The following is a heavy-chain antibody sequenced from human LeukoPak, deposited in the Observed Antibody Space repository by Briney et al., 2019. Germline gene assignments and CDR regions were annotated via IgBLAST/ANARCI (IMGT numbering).Heavy chain of an antibody. Sequence: SVKVSCKASGGTLSSYAISWVRQAPGQGLEWMGRIIPILGIANYAQKFQGRVTITADKSTSTAYMELSSLRSEDTAVYYCARDRGTIFGVVRDYYYYGMDVWGQGTTVTVSS. CDR2: IIPILGIA. CDR3: ARDRGTIFGVVRDYYYYGMDV. D-gene: IGHD3-3*01. CDR1: GGTLSSYA. J-gene: IGHJ6*02. V-gene: IGHV1-69*04.